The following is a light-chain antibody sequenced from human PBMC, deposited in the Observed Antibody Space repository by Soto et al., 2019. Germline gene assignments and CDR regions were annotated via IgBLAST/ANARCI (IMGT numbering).Light chain of an antibody. V-gene: IGKV1-39*01. CDR3: QQNFRDTPWT. CDR2: AAS. J-gene: IGKJ1*01. Sequence: IQMTQSPSSLSASVGERVTITCRASQSISRYVNWYQQKPGKAPTLLISAASSLERGVPSSFSGGGSGTDFTLTISSLQPEDFASYYCQQNFRDTPWTFGQGTKVDI. CDR1: QSISRY.